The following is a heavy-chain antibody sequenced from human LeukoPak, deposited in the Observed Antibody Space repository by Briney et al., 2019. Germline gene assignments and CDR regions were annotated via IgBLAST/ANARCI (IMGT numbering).Heavy chain of an antibody. V-gene: IGHV3-48*03. CDR3: ARVGWVLRYAVDI. CDR2: ISSRGSTI. J-gene: IGHJ3*02. Sequence: PGGARRLSCEAATLSLSSYEMNSVRQAPGKGSEGVSLISSRGSTIYYADSVKGRFTISREKAKNSLYLQMNSLRAEDTAVYYCARVGWVLRYAVDIRGQGTMVTVSS. CDR1: TLSLSSYE. D-gene: IGHD3-16*01.